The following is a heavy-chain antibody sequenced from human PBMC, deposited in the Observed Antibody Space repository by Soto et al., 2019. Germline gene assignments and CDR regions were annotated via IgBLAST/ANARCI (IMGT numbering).Heavy chain of an antibody. J-gene: IGHJ4*02. V-gene: IGHV4-39*01. CDR2: IYYSGST. CDR1: GGSISSSSYY. Sequence: PSETLSLTCTVSGGSISSSSYYWGWIRQPPGKGLEWIGSIYYSGSTYYNPSLKSRVTISVDTSKNQFSLHLHMNSLRAEDTAFYYCARTPGYYGDFFDYWGQGTLVTVSS. CDR3: ARTPGYYGDFFDY. D-gene: IGHD4-17*01.